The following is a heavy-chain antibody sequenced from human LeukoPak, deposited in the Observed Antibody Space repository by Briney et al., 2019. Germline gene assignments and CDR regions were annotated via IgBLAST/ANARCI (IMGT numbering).Heavy chain of an antibody. Sequence: SETLSPTCAVYGGSFSGYYWSWIRQPPGKGPEWIGEINHSGSTNYNPSLKSRVTISVDTSKNQFSLKLSSVTAADTAVYYCASHEYSSSSHDYWGQGTLVTVSS. V-gene: IGHV4-34*01. J-gene: IGHJ4*02. CDR2: INHSGST. D-gene: IGHD6-6*01. CDR1: GGSFSGYY. CDR3: ASHEYSSSSHDY.